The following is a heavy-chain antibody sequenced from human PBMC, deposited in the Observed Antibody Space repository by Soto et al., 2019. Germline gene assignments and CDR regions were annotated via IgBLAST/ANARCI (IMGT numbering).Heavy chain of an antibody. Sequence: SETLSLTCAVYGGSFSGYYWSWIRQPPGKGLEWIGEINHSGSTNYNPSLKSRVTISVDTSKNQFSLKLSSVTAADTAVYYCARDSSSSGDYWGQGTLVTVSS. CDR1: GGSFSGYY. V-gene: IGHV4-34*01. D-gene: IGHD6-6*01. CDR2: INHSGST. CDR3: ARDSSSSGDY. J-gene: IGHJ4*02.